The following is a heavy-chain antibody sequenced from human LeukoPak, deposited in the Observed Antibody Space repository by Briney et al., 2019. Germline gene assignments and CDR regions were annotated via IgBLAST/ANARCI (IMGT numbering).Heavy chain of an antibody. Sequence: SETLSLTCTVSGGSISSGSYYWSWIRQPAGKGLEWIGRIYTSGSTNYNPSLKSRVTISVDTSKNQFSLKLSSVTAADTAVYHCARDPGYYYDSSGYSSGDWFDPWGQGTLVTVSS. CDR2: IYTSGST. D-gene: IGHD3-22*01. V-gene: IGHV4-61*02. J-gene: IGHJ5*02. CDR3: ARDPGYYYDSSGYSSGDWFDP. CDR1: GGSISSGSYY.